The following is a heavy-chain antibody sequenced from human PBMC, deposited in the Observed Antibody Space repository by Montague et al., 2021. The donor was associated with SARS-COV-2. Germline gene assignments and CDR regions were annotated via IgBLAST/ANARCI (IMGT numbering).Heavy chain of an antibody. CDR3: ARDRRGWLRLNSWFDA. J-gene: IGHJ5*02. CDR2: IYHSGST. V-gene: IGHV4-38-2*02. Sequence: SETLSLTCTVSGYSISSGYYWGWIRQPPGKGLEWIGSIYHSGSTYYNPSLKSRVTISVDTSKNQFSLKLLSTVTAADTAVYSCARDRRGWLRLNSWFDAWGQGTLVTVSS. CDR1: GYSISSGYY. D-gene: IGHD5-12*01.